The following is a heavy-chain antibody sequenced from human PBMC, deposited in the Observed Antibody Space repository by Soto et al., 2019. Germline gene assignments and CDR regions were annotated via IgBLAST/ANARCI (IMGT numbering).Heavy chain of an antibody. CDR1: GFSFSADGVG. CDR2: IYWDDDT. CDR3: AHAFGGTSWPNDAFDV. D-gene: IGHD3-16*01. V-gene: IGHV2-5*02. Sequence: HITLKESGPTLVKPTQTLTLTCIFSGFSFSADGVGVGWIRQPPGKTLEWLALIYWDDDTRYRPSLKSRLTITKDSSKNQVVLTMTNTDPLDTATYYCAHAFGGTSWPNDAFDVWGQGTVVTVSS. J-gene: IGHJ3*01.